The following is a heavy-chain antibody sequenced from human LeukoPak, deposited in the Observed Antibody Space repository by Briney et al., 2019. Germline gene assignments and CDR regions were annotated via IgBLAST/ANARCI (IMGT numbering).Heavy chain of an antibody. Sequence: SETLSLTCAVYGGSFSGYYWSWIRQPPGKGLEWIGEINHSGSTNYNPSLKSRVTISVDTSKNQFSLKLSSVTAADTAVYYCAFGWFGELSPYYMDVWGKGTTATISS. J-gene: IGHJ6*03. D-gene: IGHD3-10*01. V-gene: IGHV4-34*01. CDR1: GGSFSGYY. CDR2: INHSGST. CDR3: AFGWFGELSPYYMDV.